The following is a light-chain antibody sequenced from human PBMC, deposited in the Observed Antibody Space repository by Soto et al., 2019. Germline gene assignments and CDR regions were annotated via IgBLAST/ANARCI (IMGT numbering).Light chain of an antibody. V-gene: IGLV2-11*01. CDR2: DVS. J-gene: IGLJ1*01. CDR1: NSDVGGYNY. Sequence: QCVLTQPRSVSGSPGPSVTIFCTGTNSDVGGYNYVSWYQQHPGKAPKLMIHDVSKRPSGVPDRFSGSKSGNTASLTISGLQAEDEADYYCCSYAGSYGVFGTGTKVTVL. CDR3: CSYAGSYGV.